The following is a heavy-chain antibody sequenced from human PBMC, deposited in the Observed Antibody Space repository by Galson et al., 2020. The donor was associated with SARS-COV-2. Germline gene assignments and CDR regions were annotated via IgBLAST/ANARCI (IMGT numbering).Heavy chain of an antibody. V-gene: IGHV3-48*02. D-gene: IGHD3-16*01. CDR3: ATDPLGQLVVLDL. CDR1: GFIFRDNS. J-gene: IGHJ1*01. Sequence: TRGSLRLSCAASGFIFRDNSMNWVRQAPGTRLEWVSSISTTSNTTHYADPLKGRFTISRDNAKNSLLLQMDSLRDEDTAFYCCATDPLGQLVVLDLWGQCTLVTVSS. CDR2: ISTTSNTT.